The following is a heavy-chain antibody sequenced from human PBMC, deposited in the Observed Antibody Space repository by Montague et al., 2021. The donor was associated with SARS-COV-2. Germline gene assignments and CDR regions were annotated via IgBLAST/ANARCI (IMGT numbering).Heavy chain of an antibody. V-gene: IGHV4-31*03. CDR2: IYYSGST. CDR3: ARARTRITMIVVVIDAFDI. CDR1: GGSISSGGYY. J-gene: IGHJ3*02. Sequence: TLSLPCTVSGGSISSGGYYWSWIRQHPGKGLEWIGYIYYSGSTYYNPSLKSRVTISVDTSKNQFSLKLSSVTAADTAVCYCARARTRITMIVVVIDAFDIWGQGTMVTVSS. D-gene: IGHD3-22*01.